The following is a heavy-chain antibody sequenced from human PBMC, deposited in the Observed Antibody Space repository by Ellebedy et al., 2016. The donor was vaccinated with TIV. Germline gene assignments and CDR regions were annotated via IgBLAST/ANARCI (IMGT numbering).Heavy chain of an antibody. CDR1: RVTFRSYW. V-gene: IGHV3-74*01. Sequence: PGGSLRLSCAASRVTFRSYWMHWVRHAPGEGLVWVARINNDGSSTNYADSVKGRFTISRDNAESMLYLQMNSLRVEDTAMYYCAGDLYVWGQGILVTVSS. CDR2: INNDGSST. D-gene: IGHD2-8*01. CDR3: AGDLYV. J-gene: IGHJ4*02.